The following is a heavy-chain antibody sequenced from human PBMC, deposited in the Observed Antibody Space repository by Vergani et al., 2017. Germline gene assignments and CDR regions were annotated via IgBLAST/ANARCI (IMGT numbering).Heavy chain of an antibody. V-gene: IGHV1-46*01. CDR3: AREGLTGTTYYYYMDV. CDR1: GGTFSSYA. D-gene: IGHD1-20*01. Sequence: QVQLVQSGAEVKKPGSSVKVSCKASGGTFSSYAISWVRQAPGQGLEWMGIINPSGGSTSYAQKFQGRVTMTRDTSTSTVYMELSSLRSEDTAVYYCAREGLTGTTYYYYMDVWGKGP. CDR2: INPSGGST. J-gene: IGHJ6*03.